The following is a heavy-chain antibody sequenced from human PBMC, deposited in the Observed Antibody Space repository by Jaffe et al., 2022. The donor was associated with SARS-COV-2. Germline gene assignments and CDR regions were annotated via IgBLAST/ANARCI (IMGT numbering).Heavy chain of an antibody. V-gene: IGHV1-69*14. J-gene: IGHJ4*02. CDR2: INPIFVTP. Sequence: QVQLVQSGAEVKKPGSSVKVSCKTSGGTFNNYAFNWVRQAPGQGLEWMGGINPIFVTPNYSQRFKGGLTITADKSTGTVYMELRSLRSDDTAVYYCARELTSSRGAPFKYFDSWGQGTPVIVSS. CDR3: ARELTSSRGAPFKYFDS. D-gene: IGHD7-27*01. CDR1: GGTFNNYA.